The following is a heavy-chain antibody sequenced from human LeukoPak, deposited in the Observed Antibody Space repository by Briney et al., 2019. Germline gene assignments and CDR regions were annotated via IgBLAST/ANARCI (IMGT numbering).Heavy chain of an antibody. CDR3: ARGCSSTSCYRIVNWFDS. CDR2: IIPIFGTA. D-gene: IGHD2-2*01. Sequence: SVKVSCKASGGTFSSYAISWVRQAPGQGLEWMGGIIPIFGTANYAQKFQGRVTITADESTSTAYMELSSLRSEDTAVYYCARGCSSTSCYRIVNWFDSWGQGTLVTVSS. V-gene: IGHV1-69*13. CDR1: GGTFSSYA. J-gene: IGHJ5*01.